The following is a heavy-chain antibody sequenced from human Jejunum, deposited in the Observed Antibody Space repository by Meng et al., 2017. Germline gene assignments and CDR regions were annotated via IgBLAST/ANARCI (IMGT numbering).Heavy chain of an antibody. J-gene: IGHJ4*02. Sequence: QVQLQQSGPGLVRPSQTLSLTCSISGAGVSNNNVAWNWIRQSPSRGLEWLGRTYYRSKWYIDYAVSVKSRITINPDTSKNQFSLHLNSVTPEDTAVYYCAGGGLVRSTRGYFDYWGQGTLVTVSS. D-gene: IGHD1-26*01. CDR1: GAGVSNNNVA. CDR3: AGGGLVRSTRGYFDY. V-gene: IGHV6-1*01. CDR2: TYYRSKWYI.